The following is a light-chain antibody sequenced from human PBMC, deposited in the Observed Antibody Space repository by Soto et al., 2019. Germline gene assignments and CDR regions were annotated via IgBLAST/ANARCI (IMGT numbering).Light chain of an antibody. CDR3: SSYTSFSTFFYV. J-gene: IGLJ1*01. CDR2: DVS. V-gene: IGLV2-14*01. CDR1: SSDIGGYNY. Sequence: QSVLTQPASVSGCPGQSITSSCTGTSSDIGGYNYVSWYQQHPGKAPKLMIFDVSNRPSGVSSRFSGSKSGNTASLTISGLQAGDEAVYYCSSYTSFSTFFYVFGTGTKVPVL.